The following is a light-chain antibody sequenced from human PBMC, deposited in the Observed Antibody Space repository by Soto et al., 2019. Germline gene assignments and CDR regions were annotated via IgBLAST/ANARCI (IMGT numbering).Light chain of an antibody. CDR2: GAS. V-gene: IGKV3-15*01. CDR1: QSISDN. J-gene: IGKJ4*01. Sequence: DIVMTQSPAILSVSLGERATLSCLASQSISDNLAWYQQRSGQAPRLLIYGASTRATGVPARFSGSGSGTEFTLTISSLQSDDFAIYYCQQYKSWPPLTFGGETKVE. CDR3: QQYKSWPPLT.